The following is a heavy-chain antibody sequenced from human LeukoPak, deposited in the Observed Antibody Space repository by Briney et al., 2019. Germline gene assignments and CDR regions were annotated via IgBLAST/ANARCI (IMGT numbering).Heavy chain of an antibody. CDR3: AREGPRIITGRYFDL. J-gene: IGHJ2*01. V-gene: IGHV3-48*03. CDR1: GFTFSSYE. CDR2: ISSSGRTI. D-gene: IGHD3-22*01. Sequence: TGGSLRLSCAASGFTFSSYEMNWVRQAPGKWLEWVSYISSSGRTIYYADSVKGRFTFSRDNAKNSLYLQMNSLRAEDTAVYYCAREGPRIITGRYFDLWGRGTLVTVSS.